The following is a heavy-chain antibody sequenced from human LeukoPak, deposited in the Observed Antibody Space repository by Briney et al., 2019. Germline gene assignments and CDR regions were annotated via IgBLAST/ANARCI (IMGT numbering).Heavy chain of an antibody. CDR2: MNPHSANT. J-gene: IGHJ5*02. CDR3: AREDYYGSGSFSNWFDP. CDR1: GYTFTNYD. V-gene: IGHV1-8*01. Sequence: ASVTVSCKASGYTFTNYDINWVRQAPGQGLEWMGWMNPHSANTVYSQKLQGRITMTWNTSISTAYMELSSLRSEDTAIYYCAREDYYGSGSFSNWFDPWGQGTLVTVSS. D-gene: IGHD3-10*01.